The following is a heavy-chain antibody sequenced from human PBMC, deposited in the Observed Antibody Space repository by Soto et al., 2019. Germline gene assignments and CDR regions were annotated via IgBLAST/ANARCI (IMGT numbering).Heavy chain of an antibody. CDR1: GGSISSGGYY. Sequence: QVQLQESGPGLVKPSQTLSLTCTVSGGSISSGGYYWSWIRQHPGKGLEWIGYIYYSGSTYYNPSRKTRVTISVDTSKNQFSLKLSSVTAADTAVYYCARASWNYVPVLYYWGQGTLVTVSS. V-gene: IGHV4-31*03. D-gene: IGHD1-7*01. CDR3: ARASWNYVPVLYY. J-gene: IGHJ4*02. CDR2: IYYSGST.